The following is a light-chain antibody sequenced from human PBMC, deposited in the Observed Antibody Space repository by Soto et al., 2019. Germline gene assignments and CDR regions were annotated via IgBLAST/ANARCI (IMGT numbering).Light chain of an antibody. V-gene: IGKV3-20*01. CDR1: QSVTSSY. Sequence: EIVLTQSPGTLSLSPGERAILSCRTSQSVTSSYLAWYQQKPGQAPRLLIYAASSRASAIPDRFSGSGSGTDFTLTIGRLEPEDFAVYYCHQYGTSPQTFGQGTKVDIK. J-gene: IGKJ1*01. CDR3: HQYGTSPQT. CDR2: AAS.